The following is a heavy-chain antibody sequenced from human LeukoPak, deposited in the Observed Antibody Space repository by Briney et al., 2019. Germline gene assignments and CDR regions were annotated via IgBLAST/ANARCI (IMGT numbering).Heavy chain of an antibody. D-gene: IGHD3-9*01. CDR3: ASPEYYDILTGYYTAHFDY. V-gene: IGHV1-69*04. Sequence: SVKVSCKASGGTFSSYAISWVRQAPGQGLKWMGRIIPILSIANYAQKFQGRVTITADKSTSTAYMELSSLRSEDTAVYYCASPEYYDILTGYYTAHFDYWGQGTLVTVSS. CDR1: GGTFSSYA. CDR2: IIPILSIA. J-gene: IGHJ4*02.